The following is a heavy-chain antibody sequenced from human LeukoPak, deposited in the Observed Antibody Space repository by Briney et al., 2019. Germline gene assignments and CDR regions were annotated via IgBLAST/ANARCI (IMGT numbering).Heavy chain of an antibody. CDR2: ISGSGGST. CDR1: GFTVSNNY. J-gene: IGHJ4*02. V-gene: IGHV3-23*01. D-gene: IGHD2-8*01. Sequence: GGSLRLSCAASGFTVSNNYMSWVRQAPGKGLEWVSLISGSGGSTYYADSVKGRFTVSRDSSKNTLYLQMNNLRAEDTAVYYCAKGPATGLSTNFDDWGQGTLVTVSS. CDR3: AKGPATGLSTNFDD.